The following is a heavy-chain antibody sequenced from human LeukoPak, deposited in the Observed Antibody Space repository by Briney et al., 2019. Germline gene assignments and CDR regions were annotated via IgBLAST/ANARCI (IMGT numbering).Heavy chain of an antibody. CDR3: ARTHDFWSARKGDYFDP. D-gene: IGHD3-3*01. V-gene: IGHV1-18*01. J-gene: IGHJ4*02. CDR2: ISGYNGVT. Sequence: ASVTVSCKASGYNFGGYYISWVRQAPGQGLEWMGWISGYNGVTNYAQKFQARITMTVDTSTTTVYMEVKSLRSDDTAMYYCARTHDFWSARKGDYFDPWGQGTLVTVSS. CDR1: GYNFGGYY.